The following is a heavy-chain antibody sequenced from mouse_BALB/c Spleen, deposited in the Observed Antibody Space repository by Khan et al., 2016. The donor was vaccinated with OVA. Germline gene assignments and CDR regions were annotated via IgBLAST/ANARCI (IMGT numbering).Heavy chain of an antibody. J-gene: IGHJ3*01. D-gene: IGHD1-2*01. CDR2: ISPGSGDT. V-gene: IGHV1-77*01. CDR3: ARRNYFGYTFAY. Sequence: QVRLQQSGAELARPGASVKLFCKASGYTFTDYYINWVKQRTGQGLEWIGEISPGSGDTYYNEKFKGKATLTADKSSTTAYMQLSSLTSEASAVYFCARRNYFGYTFAYWGQGTLVTVSA. CDR1: GYTFTDYY.